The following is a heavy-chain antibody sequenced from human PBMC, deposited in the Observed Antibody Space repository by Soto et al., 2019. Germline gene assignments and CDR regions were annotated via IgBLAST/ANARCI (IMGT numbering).Heavy chain of an antibody. J-gene: IGHJ5*02. V-gene: IGHV1-18*01. CDR3: ARAIVATITGWFDP. Sequence: ASVKVSCKASGYTFTSYGISWVRQAPGQGLEWMGWISAYNGNTNYAQKLQGRVTMTTDTSTSTAYMELRSSVTAADTAVYYCARAIVATITGWFDPWGQGTLVTVSS. CDR2: ISAYNGNT. CDR1: GYTFTSYG. D-gene: IGHD5-12*01.